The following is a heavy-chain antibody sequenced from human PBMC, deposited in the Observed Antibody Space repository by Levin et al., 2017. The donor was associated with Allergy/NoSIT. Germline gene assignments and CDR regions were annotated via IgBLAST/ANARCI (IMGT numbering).Heavy chain of an antibody. CDR1: GGSISSGDYY. V-gene: IGHV4-30-4*01. J-gene: IGHJ4*02. CDR3: ASSYYYDSSGYSY. CDR2: IYYSGST. Sequence: PSETLSLTCTVSGGSISSGDYYWSWIRQPPGKGLEWIGYIYYSGSTYYNPSLKSRVTISVDTSKNQFSLKLSSVTAADTAVYYCASSYYYDSSGYSYWGQGTLVTVSS. D-gene: IGHD3-22*01.